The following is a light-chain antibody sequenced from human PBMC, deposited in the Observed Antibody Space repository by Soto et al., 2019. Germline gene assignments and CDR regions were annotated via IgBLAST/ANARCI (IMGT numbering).Light chain of an antibody. J-gene: IGLJ1*01. CDR3: SSYTTSNTRQIV. CDR2: DVS. CDR1: SSDVGGYNY. Sequence: SQPASVSGSRWPSNTISCTGTSSDVGGYNYVSWYQHHPGKAPKLIIYDVSNRPSGVSIRFSGSKSDNTASLTISGLQPEDEADYHCSSYTTSNTRQIVFGTGTKVTVL. V-gene: IGLV2-14*03.